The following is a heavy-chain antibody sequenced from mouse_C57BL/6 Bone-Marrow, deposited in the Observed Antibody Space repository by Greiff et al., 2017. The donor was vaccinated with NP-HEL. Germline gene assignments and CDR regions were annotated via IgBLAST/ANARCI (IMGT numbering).Heavy chain of an antibody. CDR3: ARENYGSSHYYYFDY. Sequence: QVQLQPSGAELVRPGTSVKMSCKASGYTFTNYWIGWAKQRPGHGLEWIGDLYPGGGYTNYNEQFKGKATLTADKSSSTAYMQFSSLTSEDSAIYYCARENYGSSHYYYFDYWGQGTTLTVSS. CDR2: LYPGGGYT. J-gene: IGHJ2*01. D-gene: IGHD1-1*01. CDR1: GYTFTNYW. V-gene: IGHV1-63*01.